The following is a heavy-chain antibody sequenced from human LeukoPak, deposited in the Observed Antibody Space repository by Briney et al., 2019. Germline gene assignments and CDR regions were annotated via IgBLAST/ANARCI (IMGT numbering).Heavy chain of an antibody. CDR1: GYTFTSYG. CDR2: IIAYNGNT. V-gene: IGHV1-18*01. D-gene: IGHD3-10*01. CDR3: ARDTYYYGSGSFFDY. J-gene: IGHJ4*02. Sequence: ASVKVSCKASGYTFTSYGISWVRQAPGQGLEGMGWIIAYNGNTNYAQKLQGRVTMTTDTSTSTAYMELRSLRSDDTAMYYCARDTYYYGSGSFFDYWGQGTLVTVSS.